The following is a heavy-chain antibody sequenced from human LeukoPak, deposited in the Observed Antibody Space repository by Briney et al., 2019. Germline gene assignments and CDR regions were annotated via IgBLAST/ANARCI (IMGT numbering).Heavy chain of an antibody. D-gene: IGHD4/OR15-4a*01. CDR2: INPNSGVT. J-gene: IGHJ4*02. CDR3: ARGRHNYGAGVFDY. CDR1: GYTFTGYH. V-gene: IGHV1-2*02. Sequence: GASVKVSCKAPGYTFTGYHLHWLRQAPGQGLEWMGWINPNSGVTAYAQNFRGRVTMTRDTSIYTAYMELSMLRSDDTAVYYCARGRHNYGAGVFDYWGQGTLVTVSS.